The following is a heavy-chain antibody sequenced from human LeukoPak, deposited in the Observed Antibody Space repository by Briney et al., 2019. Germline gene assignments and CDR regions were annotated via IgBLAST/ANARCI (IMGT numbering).Heavy chain of an antibody. CDR2: IYYSGST. Sequence: SETLSLTCTVSGGSISSSSYYWGWIRQPPGKGLEWIGSIYYSGSTYYNPSLKSRVTISVDTSKNQFSLKLSSVTAADTAVYYCATHGSTVTTWYYFDYWGQGTLVTVSS. J-gene: IGHJ4*02. V-gene: IGHV4-39*01. D-gene: IGHD4-11*01. CDR1: GGSISSSSYY. CDR3: ATHGSTVTTWYYFDY.